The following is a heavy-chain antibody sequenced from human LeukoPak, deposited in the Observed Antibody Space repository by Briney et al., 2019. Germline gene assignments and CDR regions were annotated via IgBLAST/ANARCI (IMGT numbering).Heavy chain of an antibody. CDR1: GGSFSGYY. CDR2: INHSGST. CDR3: ARSLGYPQIYYMDV. V-gene: IGHV4-34*01. J-gene: IGHJ6*03. Sequence: SETLSLTCAVYGGSFSGYYWSWIPQPPGKGLEWIGEINHSGSTNYNPSLKSRITISVDTSKNQLSLKLSSVTAADTAVYYCARSLGYPQIYYMDVWGKGTTVTVSS. D-gene: IGHD5-12*01.